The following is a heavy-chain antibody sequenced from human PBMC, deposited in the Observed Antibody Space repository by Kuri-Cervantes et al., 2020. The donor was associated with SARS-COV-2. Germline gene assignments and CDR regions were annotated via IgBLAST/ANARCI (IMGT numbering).Heavy chain of an antibody. J-gene: IGHJ4*02. Sequence: SLKISCAASGFTFDDYAMHWVRQAPGKGLEWVSGISWNSGSIGYADSVKGRFTISRDNAKNSLYLQMNSLRAEDMALYYCAKRAGIYSYSSSWFDYWGQGTLVTVSS. CDR3: AKRAGIYSYSSSWFDY. CDR1: GFTFDDYA. V-gene: IGHV3-9*03. D-gene: IGHD6-13*01. CDR2: ISWNSGSI.